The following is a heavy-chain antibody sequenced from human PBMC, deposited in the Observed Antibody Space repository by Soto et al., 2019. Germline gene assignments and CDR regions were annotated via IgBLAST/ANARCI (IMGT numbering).Heavy chain of an antibody. Sequence: SVKDSCKATVYTFTSYDINWVRQATGQGLEWMGWMNPNSGNTGYAQKFQGRVTMTRNTSISTAYMELSSLRSEDTAVCYCARGGIVVVPAAISHGMDVWGQGTTVTVSS. CDR2: MNPNSGNT. V-gene: IGHV1-8*01. CDR1: VYTFTSYD. CDR3: ARGGIVVVPAAISHGMDV. J-gene: IGHJ6*02. D-gene: IGHD2-2*02.